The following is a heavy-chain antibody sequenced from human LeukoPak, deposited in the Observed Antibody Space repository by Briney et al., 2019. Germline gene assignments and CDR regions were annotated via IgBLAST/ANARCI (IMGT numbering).Heavy chain of an antibody. Sequence: ASVKVSCKASGYTFTSYAMHWVRQAPGQRLEWMGWINAGNGNTKYSQEFQGRVTITRDTSASTAYMELSSLRSEDMAVYYCARDLSGSEGYNWFDPWGQGTLVTVSS. V-gene: IGHV1-3*03. D-gene: IGHD3-10*01. CDR2: INAGNGNT. CDR1: GYTFTSYA. J-gene: IGHJ5*02. CDR3: ARDLSGSEGYNWFDP.